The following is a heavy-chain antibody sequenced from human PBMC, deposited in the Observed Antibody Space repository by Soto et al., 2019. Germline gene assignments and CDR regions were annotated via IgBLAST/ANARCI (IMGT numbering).Heavy chain of an antibody. CDR1: GFTFSSYA. D-gene: IGHD3-10*01. CDR3: ARVHGTPWFGELWGAFDI. CDR2: ISYDGSNK. Sequence: QVQLVESGGGVVQPGRSLRLSCAASGFTFSSYAMHWVRQAPGKGLEWVAVISYDGSNKYYADSVKGRFTIYRDNSKNTLYLQMNSLRAEDTAVYYCARVHGTPWFGELWGAFDIWGQGTMVTVSS. J-gene: IGHJ3*02. V-gene: IGHV3-30-3*01.